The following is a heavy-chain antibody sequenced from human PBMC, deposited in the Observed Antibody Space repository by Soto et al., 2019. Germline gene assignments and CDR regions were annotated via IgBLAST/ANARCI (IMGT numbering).Heavy chain of an antibody. CDR2: IYWNDNK. CDR1: GFSLSTSGVG. D-gene: IGHD2-15*01. Sequence: QITLKESGPTLVKPTQTLTLTCTFSGFSLSTSGVGVGWIRQPPGKALEWLALIYWNDNKRYSPSLKSRLTITKDTSKNQVVLTMTNMDPADTATYYCAHRPYCSARICCYDYWGQGTLVTVSS. J-gene: IGHJ4*02. CDR3: AHRPYCSARICCYDY. V-gene: IGHV2-5*01.